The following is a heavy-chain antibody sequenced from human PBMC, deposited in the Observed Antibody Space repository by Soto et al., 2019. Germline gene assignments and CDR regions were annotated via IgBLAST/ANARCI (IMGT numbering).Heavy chain of an antibody. V-gene: IGHV1-69*12. CDR2: IIPIFGTA. Sequence: QVQLVQSGAEVKKPGSSVKVSCKASGGTFSSYAISWVRQAPGQGLEWMGGIIPIFGTANYAQKFQGRVTIAAEESTSTAYMELSSLRSEDTAVYHCARGGEQWLLQDWFAPWGQGTLVTVSS. CDR1: GGTFSSYA. CDR3: ARGGEQWLLQDWFAP. J-gene: IGHJ5*02. D-gene: IGHD6-19*01.